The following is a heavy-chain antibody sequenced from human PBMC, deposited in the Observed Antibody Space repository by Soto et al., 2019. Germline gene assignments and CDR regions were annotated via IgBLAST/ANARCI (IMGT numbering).Heavy chain of an antibody. J-gene: IGHJ5*02. CDR1: GFTFSSYA. CDR2: ISGSGGST. CDR3: AKVGDFWSGYYTGKGFDP. V-gene: IGHV3-23*01. D-gene: IGHD3-3*01. Sequence: GESLKISCAASGFTFSSYAMSWVRQAPGKGLEWVSAISGSGGSTYYADSVKGRFTISRDNSKNTLYLQMNSLRAEDTAVYYCAKVGDFWSGYYTGKGFDPWGQGTLVTVSS.